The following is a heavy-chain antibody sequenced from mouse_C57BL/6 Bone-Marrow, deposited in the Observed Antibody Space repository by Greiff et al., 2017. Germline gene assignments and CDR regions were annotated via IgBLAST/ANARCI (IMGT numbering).Heavy chain of an antibody. V-gene: IGHV1-72*01. CDR2: IDPNRGGT. J-gene: IGHJ1*03. Sequence: VQLQQPGAELVKPGASVKLSCKASGYTFTSYWMHWVKQRPGRGLEWIGRIDPNRGGTKYNEKFKSKATLTVDKPSSTAYMQLSSLTSADSAVYYCAHGNYFYWYFAVWGTGTTVTVSS. CDR3: AHGNYFYWYFAV. D-gene: IGHD2-1*01. CDR1: GYTFTSYW.